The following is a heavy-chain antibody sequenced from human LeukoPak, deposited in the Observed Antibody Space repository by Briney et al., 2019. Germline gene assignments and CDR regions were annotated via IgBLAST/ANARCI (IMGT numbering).Heavy chain of an antibody. Sequence: GASVKVSCKASGYTFTSYAMHWVRQAPGQRLEWMGWINAANGNTKYSQRFQGRVTITRDTSATTAYMELSSLRSEDTAVYYCARDQATIYSSGWYGLWYFDLWGRGTLVTVSS. CDR2: INAANGNT. CDR1: GYTFTSYA. J-gene: IGHJ2*01. CDR3: ARDQATIYSSGWYGLWYFDL. V-gene: IGHV1-3*01. D-gene: IGHD6-19*01.